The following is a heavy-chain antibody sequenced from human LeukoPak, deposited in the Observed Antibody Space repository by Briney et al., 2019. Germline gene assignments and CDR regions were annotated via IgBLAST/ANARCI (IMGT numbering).Heavy chain of an antibody. CDR2: IYYSGST. D-gene: IGHD6-6*01. J-gene: IGHJ4*02. V-gene: IGHV4-59*12. CDR3: ARGSRSSIAARRRIYFDY. CDR1: GGSISGYY. Sequence: SETLSLTCTVSGGSISGYYWSWIRQPPGKGLEWIGYIYYSGSTNYNPSLKSRVTISVDTSKNQFSLKLSSVTAADTAVYYCARGSRSSIAARRRIYFDYWGQGTLVTVSS.